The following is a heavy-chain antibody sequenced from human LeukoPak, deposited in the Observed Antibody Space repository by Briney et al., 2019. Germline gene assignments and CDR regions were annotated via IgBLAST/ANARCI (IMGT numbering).Heavy chain of an antibody. Sequence: SVKVSCKASGGTFSSYAISWVRQAPGQGLEWMGGIIPIFGTANYAQKFQGRVTITADESTSTAYMELSSLRSEDTAVYYCARWFGEFSRNYYYYYYMDVWGKGTTVTVSS. J-gene: IGHJ6*03. CDR1: GGTFSSYA. V-gene: IGHV1-69*01. CDR3: ARWFGEFSRNYYYYYYMDV. CDR2: IIPIFGTA. D-gene: IGHD3-10*01.